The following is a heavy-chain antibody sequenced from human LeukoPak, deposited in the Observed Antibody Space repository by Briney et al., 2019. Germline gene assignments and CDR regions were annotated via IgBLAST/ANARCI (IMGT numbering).Heavy chain of an antibody. V-gene: IGHV1-69*13. CDR1: GGTFSSYA. D-gene: IGHD5-18*01. CDR3: ARKSRGYSYGPTDY. Sequence: ASVKVSCKASGGTFSSYAISWVGRAPGQGLEWMGGIIPIFGTANYAQKFQGRVTITADESTSTAYMELSSLRSEDTAVYYCARKSRGYSYGPTDYWGQGTLVTVSS. CDR2: IIPIFGTA. J-gene: IGHJ4*02.